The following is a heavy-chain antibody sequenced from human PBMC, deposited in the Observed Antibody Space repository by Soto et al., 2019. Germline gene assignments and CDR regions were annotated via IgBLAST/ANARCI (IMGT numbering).Heavy chain of an antibody. D-gene: IGHD2-2*01. Sequence: KSSETLSLTCAVYGGSFSGYYWSWIRQPPGKGLEWIGEINHSGSTNYNPSLKSRVTISVDTSKNQFSLKLSSVTAADTAVYYCARAEVVVPAYKYYYYYGMDVWGQGTTVTVSS. CDR2: INHSGST. CDR3: ARAEVVVPAYKYYYYYGMDV. J-gene: IGHJ6*02. CDR1: GGSFSGYY. V-gene: IGHV4-34*01.